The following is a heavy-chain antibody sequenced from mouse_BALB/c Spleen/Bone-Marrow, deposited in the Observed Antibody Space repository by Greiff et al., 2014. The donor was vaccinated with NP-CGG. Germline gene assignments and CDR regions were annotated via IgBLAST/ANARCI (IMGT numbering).Heavy chain of an antibody. V-gene: IGHV1-26*01. Sequence: EVQLQQSGPELVKPGSSMKISCEASGYSFTGYTMNWVKQSHGKNLEWIGLINPYNGGTSYNQKFKGKATLTVNKSSSTAYMELLSLTSEDSAVYYCARENYGSSYGFAYWGQGTQVTVSA. CDR3: ARENYGSSYGFAY. D-gene: IGHD1-1*01. J-gene: IGHJ3*01. CDR1: GYSFTGYT. CDR2: INPYNGGT.